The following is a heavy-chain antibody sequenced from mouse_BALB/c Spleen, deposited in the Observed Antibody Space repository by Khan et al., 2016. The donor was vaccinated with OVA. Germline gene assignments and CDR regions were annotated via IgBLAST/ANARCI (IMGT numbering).Heavy chain of an antibody. CDR2: INPHIGET. CDR3: TRIYRSDFDY. Sequence: EVQLQESGPELVRPGASVKISCKASGYSFTGYFMNWVKQSHGKSLEWIGRINPHIGETFYNQRFTDKATLTVDESSSTPHMELRSLASEDSAVYYCTRIYRSDFDYWGQGTTLTVSS. CDR1: GYSFTGYF. V-gene: IGHV1-20*02. J-gene: IGHJ2*01. D-gene: IGHD1-1*01.